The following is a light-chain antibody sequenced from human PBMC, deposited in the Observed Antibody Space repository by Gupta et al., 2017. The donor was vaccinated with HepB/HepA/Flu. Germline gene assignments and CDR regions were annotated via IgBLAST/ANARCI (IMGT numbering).Light chain of an antibody. CDR2: AAS. Sequence: DIQMTQSPSSLSASVGDRVTITCRASQNISSYLNWYQQKPGKAPKLLIYAASSLQSGVPSRFSGSGSGTDFTLTISSRQPEDFATYYCQQSYSTPRTFGQGTKVEIK. J-gene: IGKJ1*01. V-gene: IGKV1-39*01. CDR1: QNISSY. CDR3: QQSYSTPRT.